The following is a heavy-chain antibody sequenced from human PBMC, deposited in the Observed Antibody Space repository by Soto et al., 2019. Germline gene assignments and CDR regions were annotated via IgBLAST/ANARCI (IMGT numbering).Heavy chain of an antibody. V-gene: IGHV4-59*08. CDR3: ARHRVTIFGVPFDY. Sequence: PSETLSLTCAVYGGSFSGYYWSWIRQPPGKGLEWIGYIYYSGSTNYNPSLKSRVTISVDTSKNQFSLKLSSVTAADTAVYYCARHRVTIFGVPFDYWGQGTLVTVSS. D-gene: IGHD3-3*01. CDR2: IYYSGST. J-gene: IGHJ4*02. CDR1: GGSFSGYY.